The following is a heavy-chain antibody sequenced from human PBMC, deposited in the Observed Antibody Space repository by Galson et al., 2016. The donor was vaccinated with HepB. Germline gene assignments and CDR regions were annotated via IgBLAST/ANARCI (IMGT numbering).Heavy chain of an antibody. CDR3: AKDGVRSGYSYFDY. J-gene: IGHJ4*02. Sequence: SLRLSCAASGFTFGDYTMSWVHQAPGKGLEWVSGLSVSGDTTYYADSVKGRFTISRDNSKNTLHLQMNSLRADDTAVYYCAKDGVRSGYSYFDYWGRGTLVTVSS. V-gene: IGHV3-23*01. CDR1: GFTFGDYT. CDR2: LSVSGDTT. D-gene: IGHD5-12*01.